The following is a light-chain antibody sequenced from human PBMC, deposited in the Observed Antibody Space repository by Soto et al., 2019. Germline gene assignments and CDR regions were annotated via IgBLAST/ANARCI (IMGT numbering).Light chain of an antibody. J-gene: IGKJ1*01. V-gene: IGKV3-20*01. CDR3: QQYDNFPQT. CDR2: DAS. Sequence: EIVLTQSPGTLSLSPGERATLSCRASQSVSSSYLAWYQQKPGQAPRLLIYDASNRATGIPARFSGRGSGADYFFSISSLQPEDVGTYYCQQYDNFPQTFGQGTKVDIK. CDR1: QSVSSSY.